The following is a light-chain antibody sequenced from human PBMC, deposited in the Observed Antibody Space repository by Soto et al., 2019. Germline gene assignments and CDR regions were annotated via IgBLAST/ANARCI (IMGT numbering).Light chain of an antibody. CDR2: QAS. J-gene: IGKJ4*01. CDR3: QQYNFWPPLT. CDR1: QDISSS. V-gene: IGKV1-5*03. Sequence: DIQMTQSPSTLSASVGDRVTVTCRASQDISSSLAWYQQKPGQAPKLLIYQASTLERGVPSRFSGSGSGTEFTLTISSLQSEDSGIYYCQQYNFWPPLTFGGGTKVEIK.